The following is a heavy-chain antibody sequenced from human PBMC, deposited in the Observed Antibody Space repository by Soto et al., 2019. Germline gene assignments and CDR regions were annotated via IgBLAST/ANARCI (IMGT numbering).Heavy chain of an antibody. CDR1: GYTFTDYY. CDR3: ATNLEPRGSYYCYYDMGV. J-gene: IGHJ6*02. V-gene: IGHV1-2*02. D-gene: IGHD3-16*01. CDR2: INPNSGGR. Sequence: ASVKVSCKASGYTFTDYYMHWVRQAPGQGLEWMGWINPNSGGRNYAQKFQGRVTMTRDTSISTAYMELSRLRSDDTAVYYCATNLEPRGSYYCYYDMGVWGRAHRVAVSS.